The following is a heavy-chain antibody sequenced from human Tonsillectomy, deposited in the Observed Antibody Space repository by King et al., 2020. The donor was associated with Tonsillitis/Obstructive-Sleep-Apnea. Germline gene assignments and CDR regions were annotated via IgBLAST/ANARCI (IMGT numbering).Heavy chain of an antibody. CDR2: IYYSGST. CDR3: ARFSKAGWFDP. CDR1: GGSISSGGYS. V-gene: IGHV4-31*03. D-gene: IGHD2/OR15-2a*01. J-gene: IGHJ5*02. Sequence: QLQESGPGLVKPSQTLSLTCTVSGGSISSGGYSWSWIRQHPGKGLEWIGYIYYSGSTYYNPSLKSRVTISVDTSKNQFSLKLSSVTAADTAVYYCARFSKAGWFDPWGQGTLVTVSS.